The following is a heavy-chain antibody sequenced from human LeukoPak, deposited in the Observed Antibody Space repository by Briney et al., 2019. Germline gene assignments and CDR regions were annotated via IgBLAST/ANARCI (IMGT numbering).Heavy chain of an antibody. CDR3: AKAAGYYDFWSGYYIEDYYYYMDV. CDR1: GFTFSSYA. Sequence: QTGRSLRLSCAASGFTFSSYAMSWVRQAPGKGLEWVSAISGSGGSTYYADSVKGRFTISRDNSKNTLYLQMNSLRAEDTAVYYCAKAAGYYDFWSGYYIEDYYYYMDVWGKGTTVTI. CDR2: ISGSGGST. J-gene: IGHJ6*03. D-gene: IGHD3-3*01. V-gene: IGHV3-23*01.